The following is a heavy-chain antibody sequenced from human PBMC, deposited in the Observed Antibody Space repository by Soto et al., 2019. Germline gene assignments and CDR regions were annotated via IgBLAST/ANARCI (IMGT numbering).Heavy chain of an antibody. CDR1: GLTFISYA. Sequence: GGSLRLSCAVSGLTFISYAMNWVRQAPGKRLEWVSYISSSRSTIYYADSLKGRLTISRDNAKNSLYLQMNRLRAEDTAVYSFSSVLPYTYFLFGHWGQGTLVTVSS. CDR3: SSVLPYTYFLFGH. J-gene: IGHJ4*02. D-gene: IGHD3-9*01. CDR2: ISSSRSTI. V-gene: IGHV3-48*03.